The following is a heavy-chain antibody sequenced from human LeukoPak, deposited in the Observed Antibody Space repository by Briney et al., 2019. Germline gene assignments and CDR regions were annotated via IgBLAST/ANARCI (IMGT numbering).Heavy chain of an antibody. CDR1: GHTFTTYY. CDR2: INPSGDGT. CDR3: AKETPNTGWFDP. J-gene: IGHJ5*02. D-gene: IGHD1-14*01. V-gene: IGHV1-46*01. Sequence: ASVKVSCKASGHTFTTYYVHLVRQAPGQGFEGMGVINPSGDGTNYPQRFQGRVTLTRDTSTSTVYMELTSLRSEDTAMYYCAKETPNTGWFDPWGQGTLVTVSS.